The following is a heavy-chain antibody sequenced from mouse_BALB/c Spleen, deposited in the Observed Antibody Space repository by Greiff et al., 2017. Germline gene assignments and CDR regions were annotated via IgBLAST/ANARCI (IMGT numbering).Heavy chain of an antibody. V-gene: IGHV4-1*02. D-gene: IGHD1-2*01. J-gene: IGHJ1*01. CDR1: GFDFSRYW. Sequence: EVMLVESGGGLVQPGGSLKLSCAASGFDFSRYWMSWVRQAPGKGLEWIGEINPDSSTINYTPSLKDKFIISRDNAKNTLYLQMSKVRSEDTALYYCARNSLLRPYWYFDVWGAGTTVTVSS. CDR2: INPDSSTI. CDR3: ARNSLLRPYWYFDV.